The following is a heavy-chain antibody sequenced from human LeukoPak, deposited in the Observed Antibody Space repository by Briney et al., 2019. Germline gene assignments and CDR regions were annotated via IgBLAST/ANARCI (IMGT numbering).Heavy chain of an antibody. V-gene: IGHV3-21*01. CDR1: GFTFSSYS. D-gene: IGHD2-2*01. CDR3: ARICSSTSCDPPYDYYGMDV. J-gene: IGHJ6*04. Sequence: GGPLRLSCAASGFTFSSYSMNWVRQAPGKGLEWVSSISSSSSYIYYADSVKGRFTISRDNAKNSLYLQMNSLRAEDTAVYYCARICSSTSCDPPYDYYGMDVWGKGTTVTVSS. CDR2: ISSSSSYI.